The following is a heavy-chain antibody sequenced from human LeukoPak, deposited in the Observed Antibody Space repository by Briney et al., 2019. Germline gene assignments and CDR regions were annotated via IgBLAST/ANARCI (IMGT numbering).Heavy chain of an antibody. CDR2: ISRSGSTI. CDR1: GFTFSSYE. CDR3: AKHPAIGSFYYFDY. J-gene: IGHJ4*02. V-gene: IGHV3-48*03. Sequence: GGSLRLSCAASGFTFSSYEMNWVRQAPGKGLEWVSYISRSGSTIYYADSVKGRFTISRDNAKNSLYLQMNSLRAEDTAVYYCAKHPAIGSFYYFDYWGQGTLVTVSS. D-gene: IGHD2-15*01.